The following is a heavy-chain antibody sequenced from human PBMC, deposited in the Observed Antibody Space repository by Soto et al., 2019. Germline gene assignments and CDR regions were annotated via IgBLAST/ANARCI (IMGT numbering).Heavy chain of an antibody. CDR1: GFTFSSYW. V-gene: IGHV3-7*01. J-gene: IGHJ6*02. CDR2: IKQDGSEK. CDR3: AREGYRKYSYYGMDV. Sequence: GGSLRLSCAASGFTFSSYWISWVRQAPGKGLEWVANIKQDGSEKYYVDSVKGRFTISRDNAKNSLYLQMNSLRAEDTAVYYCAREGYRKYSYYGMDVWGQGTTVTVSS. D-gene: IGHD5-18*01.